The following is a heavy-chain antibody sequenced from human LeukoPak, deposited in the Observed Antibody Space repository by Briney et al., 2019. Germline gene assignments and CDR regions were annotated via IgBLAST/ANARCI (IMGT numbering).Heavy chain of an antibody. CDR2: ISSSGSTI. J-gene: IGHJ4*02. CDR3: ARDIAAAGTNYYFDY. Sequence: PGGSLRLSCAASGFTFSNYWMTWVRQAPGKGLEWVSYISSSGSTIYYADSVKGRFTISRDNAKNSLYLQMNSLRAEDTAVYYCARDIAAAGTNYYFDYWGQGTLVTVSS. D-gene: IGHD6-13*01. V-gene: IGHV3-11*01. CDR1: GFTFSNYW.